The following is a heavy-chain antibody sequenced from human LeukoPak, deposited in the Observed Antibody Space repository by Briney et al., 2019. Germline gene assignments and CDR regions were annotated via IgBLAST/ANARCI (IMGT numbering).Heavy chain of an antibody. CDR1: GFTFDDYA. CDR3: AKGRGSTRWYGMDV. D-gene: IGHD2-2*01. V-gene: IGHV3-9*01. Sequence: PGGSLRLSCAASGFTFDDYAMHWVRPAPGKGLEWVSGISWNSGSIGYADSVKGRFTISRDNAKNSLYLQMDSLRAEDTALYYCAKGRGSTRWYGMDVWGQGTTVTVSS. CDR2: ISWNSGSI. J-gene: IGHJ6*02.